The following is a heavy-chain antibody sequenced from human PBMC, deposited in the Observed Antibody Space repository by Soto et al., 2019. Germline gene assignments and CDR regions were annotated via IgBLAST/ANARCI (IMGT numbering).Heavy chain of an antibody. D-gene: IGHD2-2*01. J-gene: IGHJ4*02. CDR3: ARADIPGLGYCSSTSCYADIDY. CDR1: GYTFTSYG. V-gene: IGHV1-18*01. Sequence: ASVKVSCKASGYTFTSYGISWLRQAPGQGLEWMGWISAYNGNTNYAQKLQGRVTMTTDTSTSTAYMELRSLRSDDTAVYYCARADIPGLGYCSSTSCYADIDYWGQGTLVTVSS. CDR2: ISAYNGNT.